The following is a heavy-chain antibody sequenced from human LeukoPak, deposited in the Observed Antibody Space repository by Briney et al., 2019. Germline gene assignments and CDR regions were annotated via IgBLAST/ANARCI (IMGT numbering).Heavy chain of an antibody. CDR1: GYTFTSYG. CDR2: ISAYNGNT. CDR3: ARVITELGVLAALLNCFDP. Sequence: GASVKVSRKASGYTFTSYGISWVRQAPGQGLEWMGWISAYNGNTNYTQKHQGRVTMTTDTSTSTAYMELRSLRSDDTAVYYCARVITELGVLAALLNCFDPWGQGTLVTVSS. J-gene: IGHJ5*02. V-gene: IGHV1-18*01. D-gene: IGHD2-2*01.